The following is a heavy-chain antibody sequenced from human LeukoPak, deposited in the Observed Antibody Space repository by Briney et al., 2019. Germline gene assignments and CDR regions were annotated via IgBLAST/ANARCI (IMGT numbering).Heavy chain of an antibody. CDR2: TYYRSKWFN. J-gene: IGHJ4*02. CDR3: ARGYGYGPFGYFDY. CDR1: GDSVSSNSAA. D-gene: IGHD5-18*01. Sequence: QTLSLTCAISGDSVSSNSAAWNWIRQSPSRGLEWLGRTYYRSKWFNDYAVSVKSRITINPDTSKNQFSLQLNSVTPEDTAVYYCARGYGYGPFGYFDYWGQGTLVTVSS. V-gene: IGHV6-1*01.